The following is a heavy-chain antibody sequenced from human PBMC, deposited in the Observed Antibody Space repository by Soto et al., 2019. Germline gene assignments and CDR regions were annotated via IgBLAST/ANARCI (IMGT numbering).Heavy chain of an antibody. V-gene: IGHV1-69*12. Sequence: QVQLVQSGAEVKKPGSSVKVSCKASGGSLTNYGVSWVRQAPGQGLEWMGGIIPVFGTANYAQKFQGRVTIAAHESKSTVFMDVRSLRSEDTAVYYCARGAATKLGVTNYYGMDVWGQGTTVTVSS. J-gene: IGHJ6*02. D-gene: IGHD2-15*01. CDR1: GGSLTNYG. CDR2: IIPVFGTA. CDR3: ARGAATKLGVTNYYGMDV.